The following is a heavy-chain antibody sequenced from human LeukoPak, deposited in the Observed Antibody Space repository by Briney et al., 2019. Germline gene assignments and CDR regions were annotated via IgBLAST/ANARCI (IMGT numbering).Heavy chain of an antibody. D-gene: IGHD3-9*01. Sequence: SGTLSLTCTVSGGSISSGTYYWAWIRQPPGRGLEWIGTIYHSGSTYYNPSLKSRVSMSVDTSKNQFSLNLNSVTAADTAVYYCARVRPRPLVHYYYMDVWGKGTTVTISS. CDR2: IYHSGST. CDR3: ARVRPRPLVHYYYMDV. J-gene: IGHJ6*03. CDR1: GGSISSGTYY. V-gene: IGHV4-39*07.